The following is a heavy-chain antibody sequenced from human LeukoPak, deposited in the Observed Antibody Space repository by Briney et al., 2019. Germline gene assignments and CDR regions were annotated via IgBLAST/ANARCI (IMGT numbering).Heavy chain of an antibody. CDR3: AMVRAGY. Sequence: ASETLSLTCTVSGGSISSSSYYWGWIRQPPGKGLEWIGNIFYTGSTNYNPSLKSRLTITVDTSKNQFSLILSSVTAADTAVYYCAMVRAGYWGQGTLVTVSS. D-gene: IGHD3-10*01. J-gene: IGHJ4*02. CDR2: IFYTGST. V-gene: IGHV4-39*01. CDR1: GGSISSSSYY.